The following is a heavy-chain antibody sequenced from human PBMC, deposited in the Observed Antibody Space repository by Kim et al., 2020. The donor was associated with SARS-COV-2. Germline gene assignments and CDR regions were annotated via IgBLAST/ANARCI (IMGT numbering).Heavy chain of an antibody. D-gene: IGHD3-16*02. Sequence: SETLSLTCTVSGGSISSGYYHWGWIRQHPGKGLEWIGYISYSGRSDYSPSLKSRVLISADTSKNQFSLRLSSVSVADTAVYYCARVITFGGIIVIIDYWGQGTLVTVSS. CDR3: ARVITFGGIIVIIDY. V-gene: IGHV4-31*03. CDR2: ISYSGRS. J-gene: IGHJ4*02. CDR1: GGSISSGYYH.